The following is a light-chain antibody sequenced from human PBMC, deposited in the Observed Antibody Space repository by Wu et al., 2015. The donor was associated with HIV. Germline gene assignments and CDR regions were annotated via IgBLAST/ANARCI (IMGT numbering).Light chain of an antibody. CDR3: QQFNSYPVT. J-gene: IGKJ5*01. CDR1: RASPI. V-gene: IGKV1-16*01. CDR2: AAS. Sequence: SASXRRQSHHSLAGRVRASPIILAWVLQKKPREKPLKLLIYAASTLQSGVPSRFSGRGSGTDFTLTISSLQPEDFATYYCQQFNSYPVTFGQGTRLETK.